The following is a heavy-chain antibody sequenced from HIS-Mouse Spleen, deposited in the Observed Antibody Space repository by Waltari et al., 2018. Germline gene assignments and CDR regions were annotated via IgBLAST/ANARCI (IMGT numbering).Heavy chain of an antibody. V-gene: IGHV4-39*01. CDR2: IYYSGST. J-gene: IGHJ3*02. CDR3: ARQAGRHDDAFDI. CDR1: GGSISSSSYY. Sequence: QLQLQESGPGLVKPSETLSLTCTVSGGSISSSSYYWGWIRQPPGKGLEWIGSIYYSGSTYYNPSLKSRVTISVDTSKNQFSLKLSSVTAADTAVYYCARQAGRHDDAFDIWGQGTMVTVSS.